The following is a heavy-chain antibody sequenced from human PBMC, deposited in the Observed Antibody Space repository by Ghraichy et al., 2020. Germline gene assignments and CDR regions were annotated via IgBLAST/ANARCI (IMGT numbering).Heavy chain of an antibody. J-gene: IGHJ4*02. V-gene: IGHV4-34*01. CDR2: INHSGST. D-gene: IGHD6-6*01. CDR1: GGSFSGYY. CDR3: ARLVDPGYYFDY. Sequence: SETLSLTCAVYGGSFSGYYWSWIRQPPGKGLEWIGEINHSGSTNYNPSLKSRVTISVDTSKNQFSLKLSSVTAADTAVYYCARLVDPGYYFDYWGQGTLVTVSS.